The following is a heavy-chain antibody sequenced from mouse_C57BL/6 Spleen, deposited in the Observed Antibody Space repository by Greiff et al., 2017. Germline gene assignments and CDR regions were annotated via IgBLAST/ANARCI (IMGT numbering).Heavy chain of an antibody. D-gene: IGHD1-1*01. CDR1: GYTFTSYW. CDR3: AREDYYGSSYFDY. CDR2: IDPSDSET. J-gene: IGHJ2*01. V-gene: IGHV1-52*01. Sequence: QVHVKQPGAELVRPGSSVKLSCKASGYTFTSYWMHWVKQRPIQGLEWIGNIDPSDSETHYNQKFKDKATLTVDKSSSTAYMQLSSLTSEDSAVYYCAREDYYGSSYFDYWGQGTTLTVSS.